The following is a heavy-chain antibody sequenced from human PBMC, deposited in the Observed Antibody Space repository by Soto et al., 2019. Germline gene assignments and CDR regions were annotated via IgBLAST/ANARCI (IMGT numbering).Heavy chain of an antibody. V-gene: IGHV4-59*01. J-gene: IGHJ4*02. CDR1: GGSISSYY. D-gene: IGHD3-22*01. CDR2: IYYSGST. Sequence: SETLSLTCTVSGGSISSYYWSWIRQPPGKGLEWIGYIYYSGSTNYNPSLKSRVTISVDTSKNQFSLKLSSVTAADTAVYYCARVRVTMIVVVFDYWGQGTLVTVS. CDR3: ARVRVTMIVVVFDY.